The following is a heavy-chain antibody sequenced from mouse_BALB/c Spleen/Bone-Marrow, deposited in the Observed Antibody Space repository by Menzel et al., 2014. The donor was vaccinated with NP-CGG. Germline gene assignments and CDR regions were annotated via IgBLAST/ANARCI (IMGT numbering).Heavy chain of an antibody. CDR1: GFNINDTY. V-gene: IGHV14-3*02. D-gene: IGHD1-2*01. CDR2: IDPANGNT. Sequence: EDQLQQSGAELVNPGASVKLSCTAPGFNINDTYILWLKQRPEQVLEWIGRIDPANGNTKYDPKFQGKATITADTSSNTAYLQLSSLTSEDTAVYYCARYYYGYYFDYWGQGTTLTVSS. J-gene: IGHJ2*01. CDR3: ARYYYGYYFDY.